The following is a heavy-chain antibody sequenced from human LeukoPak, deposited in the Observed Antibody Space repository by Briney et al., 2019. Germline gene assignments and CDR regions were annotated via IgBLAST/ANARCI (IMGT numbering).Heavy chain of an antibody. Sequence: SVKVSCKASGGTFSSYAISWVRQAPGQGLEWMGGIIPIFGTANYAQKFQGRVTITADESTSTAYMELSSLRSEDTAVYYCARDRRGDICSSTSSYTHDWFDPWGQGTLVTVSS. CDR2: IIPIFGTA. J-gene: IGHJ5*02. V-gene: IGHV1-69*01. D-gene: IGHD2-2*02. CDR1: GGTFSSYA. CDR3: ARDRRGDICSSTSSYTHDWFDP.